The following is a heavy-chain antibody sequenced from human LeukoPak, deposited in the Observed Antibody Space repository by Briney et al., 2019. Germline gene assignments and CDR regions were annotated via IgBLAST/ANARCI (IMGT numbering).Heavy chain of an antibody. CDR3: ARGYDH. Sequence: GGSLRLSCAASGFTFSTYWIHWVRQAPGEGLVWVSRTNSDGSSISYAESVKGRFTISRDNAKNAVFLQMNGLRVEDTAVYYCARGYDHWGQGTLVTVSS. V-gene: IGHV3-74*01. CDR1: GFTFSTYW. J-gene: IGHJ5*02. CDR2: TNSDGSSI.